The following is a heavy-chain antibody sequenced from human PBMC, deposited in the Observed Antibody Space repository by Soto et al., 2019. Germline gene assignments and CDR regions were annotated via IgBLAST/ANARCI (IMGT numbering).Heavy chain of an antibody. CDR1: GYSFTSYW. CDR3: ARIENNLVSGWYKGRMDY. V-gene: IGHV5-51*01. Sequence: GESLKISCKGSGYSFTSYWIGWVRQMPGKGLEWMGIIYPGDSDTRYSPSFQGQVTISAAKSISTAYLQWSSLKASDTAMYYCARIENNLVSGWYKGRMDYWGQGTLVTVSS. CDR2: IYPGDSDT. J-gene: IGHJ4*02. D-gene: IGHD6-19*01.